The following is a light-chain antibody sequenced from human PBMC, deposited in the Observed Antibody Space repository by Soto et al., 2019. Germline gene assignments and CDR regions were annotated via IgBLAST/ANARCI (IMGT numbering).Light chain of an antibody. Sequence: QAVVTQPPSVSGAPGQRVTISCTGSSSNIGAGYDVHWYQQFPGTAPRLLIYANINRPSGVPDRFSGSKSGTSASLTITGLQAEDEADYYCQSYDSSLSGSGFGGGTKLTVL. J-gene: IGLJ2*01. CDR3: QSYDSSLSGSG. CDR1: SSNIGAGYD. CDR2: ANI. V-gene: IGLV1-40*01.